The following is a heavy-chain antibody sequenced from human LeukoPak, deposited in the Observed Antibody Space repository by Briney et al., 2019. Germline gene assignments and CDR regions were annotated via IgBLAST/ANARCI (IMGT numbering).Heavy chain of an antibody. CDR3: AKDYLGIAAAGCDY. Sequence: GGSLRLSCAASGFTFSSYGMHWVRQAPGKGLEGVAFIRYDGSNKYYADSVKCRFTISRDNSKNTLYLQMNSLRAADTAVYYCAKDYLGIAAAGCDYWGQGTLLTVPS. D-gene: IGHD6-13*01. CDR2: IRYDGSNK. J-gene: IGHJ4*02. CDR1: GFTFSSYG. V-gene: IGHV3-30*02.